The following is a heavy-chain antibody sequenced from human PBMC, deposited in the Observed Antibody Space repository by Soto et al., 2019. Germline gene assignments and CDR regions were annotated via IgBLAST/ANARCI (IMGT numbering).Heavy chain of an antibody. CDR2: IIPIFGTA. J-gene: IGHJ6*02. Sequence: ASVKVSCKASGGTFSSYAISWVRQAPGQGLEWMGGIIPIFGTANYAQKFQGRVTITADESTSTAYMELSSLRSEDTAVYYCAARITIFGVVITHYGMDVWGQGTTVTVSS. CDR1: GGTFSSYA. D-gene: IGHD3-3*01. CDR3: AARITIFGVVITHYGMDV. V-gene: IGHV1-69*13.